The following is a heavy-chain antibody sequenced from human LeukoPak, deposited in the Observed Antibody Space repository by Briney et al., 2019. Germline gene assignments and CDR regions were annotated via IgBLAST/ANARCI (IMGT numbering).Heavy chain of an antibody. V-gene: IGHV3-30*18. CDR3: AEDGLSSFDY. D-gene: IGHD2-2*01. CDR1: GFTFSSYG. Sequence: GGSLRLSCAASGFTFSSYGMHWVRQAPGKGLEWVAVISYDGSNKYYADSVKGRFTISRDNSKNTLYLQMNSLRAEDTAVYYCAEDGLSSFDYWGQGTLVTVSS. CDR2: ISYDGSNK. J-gene: IGHJ4*02.